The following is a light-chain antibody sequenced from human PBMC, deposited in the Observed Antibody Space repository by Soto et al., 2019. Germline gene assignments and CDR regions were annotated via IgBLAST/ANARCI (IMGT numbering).Light chain of an antibody. V-gene: IGKV3-11*01. Sequence: EIVMTQSPATLSVSPGERATLSCRASQSVSSNLACYQQKPGQAPRLLIYDASSRATGIPARFSGSGSGTDFTLTISSLEPEDFAVYYCQQRLMTFGQGTKVDI. CDR1: QSVSSN. CDR2: DAS. CDR3: QQRLMT. J-gene: IGKJ1*01.